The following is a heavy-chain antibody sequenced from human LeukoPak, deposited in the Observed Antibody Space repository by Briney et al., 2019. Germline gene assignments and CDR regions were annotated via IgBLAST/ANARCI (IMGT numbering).Heavy chain of an antibody. V-gene: IGHV3-7*03. CDR1: GFTFSSYW. CDR2: IKQDGSEK. D-gene: IGHD6-6*01. J-gene: IGHJ5*02. Sequence: PGGSLRLSCAASGFTFSSYWMSWVRQAPGKGLEGVANIKQDGSEKYYVDSVKGRFTISRDNAKNSLYLQMNSLRAEDTAVYYCAKGAYRITTRPPQGWFDPWGQGTLVTVSS. CDR3: AKGAYRITTRPPQGWFDP.